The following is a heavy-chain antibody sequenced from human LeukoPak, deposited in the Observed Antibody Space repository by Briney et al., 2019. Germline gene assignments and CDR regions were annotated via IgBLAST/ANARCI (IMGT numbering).Heavy chain of an antibody. CDR2: IYYSGST. CDR3: AGHGLFDYGDRGGLEY. J-gene: IGHJ4*02. CDR1: GFTFSNAW. D-gene: IGHD4-17*01. Sequence: KPGGSLRLSCAASGFTFSNAWMSWVRQAPGKGLEWIGSIYYSGSTYYNPSLKSRVTISVDTSKNQFSRKLSSVTAADTAVYYCAGHGLFDYGDRGGLEYWGQGTLVSVS. V-gene: IGHV4-59*05.